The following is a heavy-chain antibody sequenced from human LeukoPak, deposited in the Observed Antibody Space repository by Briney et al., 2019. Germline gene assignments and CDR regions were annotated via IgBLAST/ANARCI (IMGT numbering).Heavy chain of an antibody. CDR3: ARGYYDILTGYYDDAFDI. Sequence: PSETLSLTCSVSGASITGYYWSWIRQPPGKGLEWIGYIYYSGSTNYNPSLKSRVTISVDTSKNQFSLKLSSVTAADTAVYYCARGYYDILTGYYDDAFDIWGQGTMVTVSS. D-gene: IGHD3-9*01. CDR1: GASITGYY. J-gene: IGHJ3*02. V-gene: IGHV4-59*01. CDR2: IYYSGST.